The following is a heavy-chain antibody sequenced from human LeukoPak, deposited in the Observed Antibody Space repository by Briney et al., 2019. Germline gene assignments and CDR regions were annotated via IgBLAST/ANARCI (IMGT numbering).Heavy chain of an antibody. Sequence: PGGSLRLSCAASGFTFSSYWMHWVRQVPGKGLVWVSRINSDGSSTNYADSVKGRFTISRDNSKNTLYLQMNSLRAEDTAVYYCARLGYCSGGSCYTDYYFDYWGQGTLVTVSS. J-gene: IGHJ4*02. CDR1: GFTFSSYW. CDR3: ARLGYCSGGSCYTDYYFDY. D-gene: IGHD2-15*01. CDR2: INSDGSST. V-gene: IGHV3-74*01.